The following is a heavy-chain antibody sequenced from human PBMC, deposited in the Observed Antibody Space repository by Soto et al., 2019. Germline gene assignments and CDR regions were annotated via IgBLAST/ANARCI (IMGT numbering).Heavy chain of an antibody. CDR1: GGTFSSYA. CDR3: ARRRGYCSGGSCYPPLAFDI. CDR2: IIPIFGTA. D-gene: IGHD2-15*01. Sequence: SVKVSCKASGGTFSSYAISWVRQAPGQGLEWMGGIIPIFGTANYAQKLQGRVTITADESTSTAYMELSSLRSEDTAVYYCARRRGYCSGGSCYPPLAFDIWGQGTMVTVSS. J-gene: IGHJ3*02. V-gene: IGHV1-69*13.